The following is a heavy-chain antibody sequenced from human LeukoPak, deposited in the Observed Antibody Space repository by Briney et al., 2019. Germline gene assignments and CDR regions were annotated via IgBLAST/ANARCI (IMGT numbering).Heavy chain of an antibody. CDR3: ARGAYSSGWYEHAFDI. V-gene: IGHV1-18*01. D-gene: IGHD6-19*01. Sequence: ASVKVSCKASGYTFTSYGISWVRQAPGQGLEWMGWISAYNGNTNCAQKLQGRVTMTTDTSTSTAYMELRSLRSDDTAVYYCARGAYSSGWYEHAFDIWGQGTMVTVSS. CDR2: ISAYNGNT. J-gene: IGHJ3*02. CDR1: GYTFTSYG.